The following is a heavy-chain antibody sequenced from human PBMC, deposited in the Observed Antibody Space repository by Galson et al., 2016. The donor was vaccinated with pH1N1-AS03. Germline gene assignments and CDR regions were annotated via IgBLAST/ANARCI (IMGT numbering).Heavy chain of an antibody. V-gene: IGHV3-7*03. Sequence: SLRLSCAASGFSFSASWMSWVRQTPGKGLEWVATINPGGRGLYYADSLQGRFSISRDDAKNSLYLQMSSLRVDDTAVYYCARFGKNGWDLDSWGQGTLVSVSS. CDR2: INPGGRGL. D-gene: IGHD6-19*01. CDR1: GFSFSASW. CDR3: ARFGKNGWDLDS. J-gene: IGHJ4*02.